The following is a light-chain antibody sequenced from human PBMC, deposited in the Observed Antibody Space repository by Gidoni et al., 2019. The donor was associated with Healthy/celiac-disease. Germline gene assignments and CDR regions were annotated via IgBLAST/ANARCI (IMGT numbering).Light chain of an antibody. CDR1: QSVSSSY. Sequence: EIVLTPSPGTLSLSPGERATLSCMGSQSVSSSYLAWYQQKPGQAPRLLIYGASSRATGIPDRFSGSGSGTDFTLTISRLEPEDFAVYYCQQYGSSTITFGQGTRLEIK. CDR3: QQYGSSTIT. J-gene: IGKJ5*01. V-gene: IGKV3-20*01. CDR2: GAS.